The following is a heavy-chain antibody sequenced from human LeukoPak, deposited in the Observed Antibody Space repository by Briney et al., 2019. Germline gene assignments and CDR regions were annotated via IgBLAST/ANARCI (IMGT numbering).Heavy chain of an antibody. V-gene: IGHV1-46*01. Sequence: GASVKVSCKASGYTFTSYYMHWVRQAPGQGLEWMGIINPSGGSTSYAQKFQGRVTMTRDTSTSTVYMELSSLRSEDTAVYYCARDLSKFGFLEWPTPYYGMDVWGQGTTVTVSS. CDR1: GYTFTSYY. CDR2: INPSGGST. CDR3: ARDLSKFGFLEWPTPYYGMDV. D-gene: IGHD3-3*01. J-gene: IGHJ6*02.